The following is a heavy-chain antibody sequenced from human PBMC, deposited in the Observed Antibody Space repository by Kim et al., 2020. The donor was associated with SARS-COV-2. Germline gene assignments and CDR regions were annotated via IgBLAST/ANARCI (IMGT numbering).Heavy chain of an antibody. V-gene: IGHV3-21*01. CDR2: ISSSSSYI. J-gene: IGHJ4*02. CDR1: GFTFSSYS. Sequence: GGSLRLSCAASGFTFSSYSMNWVRQAPGKGLEWVSSISSSSSYIYYADSVKGRFTISRDNAKNSLYLQMNSLRAEDTAVYYCARAGSSSRVGFGEPTYFDYWGQGTLVTVSS. D-gene: IGHD3-10*01. CDR3: ARAGSSSRVGFGEPTYFDY.